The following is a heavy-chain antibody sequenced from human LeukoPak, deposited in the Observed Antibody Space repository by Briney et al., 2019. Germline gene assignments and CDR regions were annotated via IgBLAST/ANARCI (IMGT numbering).Heavy chain of an antibody. CDR1: GLTFSSYD. Sequence: GGTLSLSCTASGLTFSSYDMNWVRQTPGKGLELVSSITGHGTSTYYANSVKSRFTVSRDNSKNTVSLLIISSRAEDTAVHYCANGRLEQCNGAICYPFDNWGQGILVTVSP. CDR3: ANGRLEQCNGAICYPFDN. D-gene: IGHD2-15*01. V-gene: IGHV3-23*01. J-gene: IGHJ4*02. CDR2: ITGHGTST.